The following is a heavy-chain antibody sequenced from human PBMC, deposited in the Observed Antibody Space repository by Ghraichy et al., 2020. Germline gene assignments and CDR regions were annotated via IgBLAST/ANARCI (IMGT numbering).Heavy chain of an antibody. V-gene: IGHV3-48*02. J-gene: IGHJ4*02. Sequence: GGSLRLSCAASGFTFSSYSMNWVRQAPGKGLEWVSYISSSSSTIYYAESVKGRFTISRDNAKNSLYLQMNSLRDEDTAVYYCARALVEITIFGVVSDYWGQGTLVTVSS. CDR2: ISSSSSTI. D-gene: IGHD3-3*01. CDR1: GFTFSSYS. CDR3: ARALVEITIFGVVSDY.